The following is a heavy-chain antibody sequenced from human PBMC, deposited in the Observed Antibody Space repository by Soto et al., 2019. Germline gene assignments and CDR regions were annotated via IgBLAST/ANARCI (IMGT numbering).Heavy chain of an antibody. CDR1: GGSISSYY. CDR2: IYTDGTT. J-gene: IGHJ4*02. V-gene: IGHV4-4*07. D-gene: IGHD2-15*01. Sequence: SETLSLTCTVSGGSISSYYWSWIRQPAGKGLEWIGRIYTDGTTKYNPSLKSRVTLSLDKSKNQFSLRLSSVTAADTAVYYFAREVRGGFTGIFDQWGRGSRVTVSS. CDR3: AREVRGGFTGIFDQ.